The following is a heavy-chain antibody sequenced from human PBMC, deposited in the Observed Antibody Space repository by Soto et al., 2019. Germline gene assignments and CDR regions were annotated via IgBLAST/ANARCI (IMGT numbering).Heavy chain of an antibody. J-gene: IGHJ4*02. CDR2: ISAYNGNT. CDR3: ARAVRRRYFDWLPSFDY. D-gene: IGHD3-9*01. CDR1: GYTFTSYG. V-gene: IGHV1-18*01. Sequence: ASVKVSCKASGYTFTSYGISWVRQAPGQGLEWMGWISAYNGNTNYAQKLQGRVTMTTDTSTSTAYMELRSLRSDDTAVYYCARAVRRRYFDWLPSFDYWGQGTLVTVSS.